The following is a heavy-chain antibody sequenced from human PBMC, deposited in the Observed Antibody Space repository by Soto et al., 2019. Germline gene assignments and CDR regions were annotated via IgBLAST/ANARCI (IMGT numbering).Heavy chain of an antibody. D-gene: IGHD3-10*01. CDR3: APHPGGGGY. CDR1: GFTLSNNY. J-gene: IGHJ4*02. Sequence: EVQLVESGGGLIQPGGSLRLSCAVSGFTLSNNYMSWVRQAPGKGLEGVSVIYSGGNTAYGDSVKGRFTISRDNSTHPLYLQMNSLTAGDPAFYYWAPHPGGGGYWGQGTLVTVSS. V-gene: IGHV3-53*01. CDR2: IYSGGNT.